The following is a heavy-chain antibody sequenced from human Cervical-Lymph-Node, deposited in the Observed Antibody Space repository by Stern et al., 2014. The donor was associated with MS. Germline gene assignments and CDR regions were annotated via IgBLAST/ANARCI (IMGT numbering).Heavy chain of an antibody. J-gene: IGHJ6*02. CDR1: GYVFISYY. D-gene: IGHD1-26*01. CDR3: ARELGMGWERYLTDLSYYGLDV. Sequence: VQLVESGAEVMKPGASVKVSCKASGYVFISYYIHWVRQVPGQGLEWMGMINPSGGSTKYSQNFQGRVTMTRDTSTSTVYMELSSLRSEDMAVYYCARELGMGWERYLTDLSYYGLDVWGQGTTVTVSS. CDR2: INPSGGST. V-gene: IGHV1-46*03.